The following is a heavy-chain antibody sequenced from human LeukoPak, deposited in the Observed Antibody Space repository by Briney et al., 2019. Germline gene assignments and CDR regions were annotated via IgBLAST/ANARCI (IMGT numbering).Heavy chain of an antibody. CDR2: IGASGDNT. J-gene: IGHJ4*02. CDR1: GFTFSNYA. CDR3: AKHTKKFFGTYYYDSSGYFGLLDH. Sequence: GGSLRLSCAVSGFTFSNYAMSWVRQAPGKGLGWISGIGASGDNTYYADSAKGRFIISRDNSKNTLFLQMNSLRAEDTAVYYCAKHTKKFFGTYYYDSSGYFGLLDHWGQGILVIVSS. V-gene: IGHV3-23*01. D-gene: IGHD3-22*01.